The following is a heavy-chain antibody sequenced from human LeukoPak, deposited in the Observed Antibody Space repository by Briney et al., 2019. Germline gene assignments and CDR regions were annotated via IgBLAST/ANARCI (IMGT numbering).Heavy chain of an antibody. J-gene: IGHJ4*02. Sequence: GGSLRLSCAASGFTVSSNYMSWVRQAPGEGLEWVSVIYSGGSTYYADSVKGRFTISRDNSKNTLYLQMNSLRAEDTAVYYCATDTARIAAAGFYFDYWGQGTLVTVSS. V-gene: IGHV3-66*01. CDR2: IYSGGST. CDR3: ATDTARIAAAGFYFDY. D-gene: IGHD6-13*01. CDR1: GFTVSSNY.